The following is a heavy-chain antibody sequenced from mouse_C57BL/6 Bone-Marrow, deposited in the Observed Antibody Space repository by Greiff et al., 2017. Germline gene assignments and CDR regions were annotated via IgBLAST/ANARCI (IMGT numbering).Heavy chain of an antibody. CDR2: ISSGSSTI. Sequence: EVQGVESGGGLVKPGGSLKLSCAASGFTFSDYGMHWVRQAPEKGLEWVAYISSGSSTIYYADTVKGRFTISRDNAKNTLFLQMTSLRSEDTAMYYCARPDYYGSSPLTYWGQGTTLTVSS. CDR3: ARPDYYGSSPLTY. CDR1: GFTFSDYG. V-gene: IGHV5-17*01. D-gene: IGHD1-1*01. J-gene: IGHJ2*01.